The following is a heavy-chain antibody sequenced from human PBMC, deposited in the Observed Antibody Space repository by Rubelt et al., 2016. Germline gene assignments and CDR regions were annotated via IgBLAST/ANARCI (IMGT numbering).Heavy chain of an antibody. V-gene: IGHV4-34*01. CDR1: GGSFSGYY. CDR2: ITHSGST. Sequence: QVQLQQWGAGLLKPSETLSLTCAVYGGSFSGYYWSWIRQHPGKGLEWIGEITHSGSTNYNPSLKSRVTISVYTSKNQFSLKLSYVNAADTAVYYCARAWYSSGWYIDYWGQGTLVTVSS. J-gene: IGHJ4*02. CDR3: ARAWYSSGWYIDY. D-gene: IGHD6-19*01.